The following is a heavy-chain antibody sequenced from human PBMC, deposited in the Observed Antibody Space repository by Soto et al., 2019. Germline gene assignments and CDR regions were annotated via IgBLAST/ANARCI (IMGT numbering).Heavy chain of an antibody. D-gene: IGHD3-22*01. V-gene: IGHV4-30-2*01. Sequence: LQLQESDSGLVKPSQTLSLTCTVSGGSISSGDYSWSWIRQPPGKGLEWIGYIYHSGSTYYNPSLWGRVTISVDRSENQFSLKLSSVTAADTAVYYCARGGYYDTSGFGIYYYAMDVWGQGTTVTVSS. CDR3: ARGGYYDTSGFGIYYYAMDV. CDR2: IYHSGST. J-gene: IGHJ6*02. CDR1: GGSISSGDYS.